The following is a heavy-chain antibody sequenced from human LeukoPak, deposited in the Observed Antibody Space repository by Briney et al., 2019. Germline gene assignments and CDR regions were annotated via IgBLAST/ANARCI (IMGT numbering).Heavy chain of an antibody. CDR2: TTGRADIT. CDR1: GFTFSDYA. CDR3: ARSVPDYTRFDY. J-gene: IGHJ4*02. V-gene: IGHV3-23*01. D-gene: IGHD4-11*01. Sequence: GGSLRLSCTASGFTFSDYAMSWVRQAPGKGLEWVSGTTGRADITHYADSVKGRFIISRDNSKNTVFLQMNSLGAEDTALYYCARSVPDYTRFDYWGQGALVTVSS.